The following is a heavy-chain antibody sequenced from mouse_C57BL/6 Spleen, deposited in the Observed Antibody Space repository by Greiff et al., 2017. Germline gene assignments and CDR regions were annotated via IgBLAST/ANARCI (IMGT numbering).Heavy chain of an antibody. CDR1: GFSLTSYG. CDR2: IWSGGST. D-gene: IGHD1-1*01. CDR3: ARNLPGYYGSSYDAMDY. Sequence: VQVVESGPGLVQPSQSLSITCTVSGFSLTSYGVHWVRQSPGKGLEWLGVIWSGGSTDYNAAFISRLSISKDNSKSQVFFKMNSLQADDTAIYYCARNLPGYYGSSYDAMDYWGQGTSVTVSS. J-gene: IGHJ4*01. V-gene: IGHV2-2*01.